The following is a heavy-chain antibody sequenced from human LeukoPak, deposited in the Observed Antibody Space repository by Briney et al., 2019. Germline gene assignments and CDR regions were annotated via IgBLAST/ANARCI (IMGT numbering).Heavy chain of an antibody. V-gene: IGHV3-30*02. CDR1: GFTFSSYA. J-gene: IGHJ3*02. CDR2: IRYDGSNK. CDR3: ARDFSPRDAFDI. Sequence: GGSLRLSCAASGFTFSSYAMSWVRQAPGKGLEWVAFIRYDGSNKYYADSVKGRFTISRDNSKNTLYLQMNSLRAEDTAVYYCARDFSPRDAFDIWGQGTMVTVSS.